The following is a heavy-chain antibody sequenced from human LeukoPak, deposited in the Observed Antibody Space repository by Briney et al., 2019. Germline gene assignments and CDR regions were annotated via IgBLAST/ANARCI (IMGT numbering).Heavy chain of an antibody. CDR1: GYTFPNYW. J-gene: IGHJ5*02. CDR2: IYPGDSDI. V-gene: IGHV5-51*01. CDR3: AKRGATLGEFDP. Sequence: GESLKISCKGSGYTFPNYWIGWVRQMPGKGLEWMGIIYPGDSDIRYSPSFQGHVTISADKSSSTAYLQWSSLKASDTAMYYCAKRGATLGEFDPWGQGTLVTVSS. D-gene: IGHD5-24*01.